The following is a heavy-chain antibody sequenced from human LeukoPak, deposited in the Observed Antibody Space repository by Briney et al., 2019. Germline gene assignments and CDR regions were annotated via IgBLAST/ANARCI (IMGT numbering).Heavy chain of an antibody. V-gene: IGHV4-31*03. Sequence: PSETLSLTCTVSGGSISSGGYYWSWIRQHPGKGLEWIGYIYYSGSTYYNPSLKSRVTISVDTSKNQFSLKVRSVTAADTAVYYCARVEYGAFDYWGQGTLVTVSS. CDR3: ARVEYGAFDY. CDR2: IYYSGST. CDR1: GGSISSGGYY. J-gene: IGHJ4*02. D-gene: IGHD4/OR15-4a*01.